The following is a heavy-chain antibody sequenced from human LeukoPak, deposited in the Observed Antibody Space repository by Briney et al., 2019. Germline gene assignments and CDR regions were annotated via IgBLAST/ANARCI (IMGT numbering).Heavy chain of an antibody. CDR3: ARLGASSSWYSDYYYYMDV. V-gene: IGHV4-59*12. CDR1: GGSISSYY. Sequence: SETLSLTCTVSGGSISSYYWSWIRQPPGKGLEWIGDIYYSGSTNYNPSLKSRVTISVDTSKNQFSLKLSSVTAADTAVYYCARLGASSSWYSDYYYYMDVWGKGTTVTVSS. D-gene: IGHD6-13*01. CDR2: IYYSGST. J-gene: IGHJ6*03.